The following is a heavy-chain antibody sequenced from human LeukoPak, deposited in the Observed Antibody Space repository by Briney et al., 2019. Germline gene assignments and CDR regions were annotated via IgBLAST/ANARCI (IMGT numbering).Heavy chain of an antibody. V-gene: IGHV3-23*01. Sequence: GGSLRLSCAASGFTFTTYAINWVRQAPGKGLEWVSGISGGGDKAYYADSVNGRFTISRDNSKNTVSLQMSSLRAEDTALYYCAKDLALAGTGGGFDVWGQGTRVAVSS. CDR2: ISGGGDKA. CDR1: GFTFTTYA. J-gene: IGHJ3*01. CDR3: AKDLALAGTGGGFDV. D-gene: IGHD6-19*01.